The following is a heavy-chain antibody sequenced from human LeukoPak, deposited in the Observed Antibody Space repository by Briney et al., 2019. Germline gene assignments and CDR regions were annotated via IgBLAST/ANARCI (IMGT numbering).Heavy chain of an antibody. CDR1: GFTFSSYA. V-gene: IGHV3-23*01. D-gene: IGHD3-10*01. CDR2: ISRSGGST. Sequence: EGSLRLSCAASGFTFSSYAMSWVRQAPGKGLEWVSAISRSGGSTYYADSVKGRFTISRDNSKNTLYLQMNSLRAEDTAVYYCAKVEHYYGSGSYYLDYWGQGTLVTVSS. J-gene: IGHJ4*02. CDR3: AKVEHYYGSGSYYLDY.